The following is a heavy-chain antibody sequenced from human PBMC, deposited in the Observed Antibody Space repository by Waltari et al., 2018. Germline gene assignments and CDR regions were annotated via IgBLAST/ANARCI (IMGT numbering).Heavy chain of an antibody. J-gene: IGHJ4*02. CDR3: ARDYYFDTSGYLDS. Sequence: QVQLVESGGGVVQPGRSLRLSCAGAGLHFSSHPLHWVRQAPGKGLEWVAVISFDGGDKQYTDSVKGRFTISRDTSKNMLYLQMSSLRAEDTTVYYCARDYYFDTSGYLDSWGQGTLVTVSS. V-gene: IGHV3-30*10. CDR1: GLHFSSHP. D-gene: IGHD3-22*01. CDR2: ISFDGGDK.